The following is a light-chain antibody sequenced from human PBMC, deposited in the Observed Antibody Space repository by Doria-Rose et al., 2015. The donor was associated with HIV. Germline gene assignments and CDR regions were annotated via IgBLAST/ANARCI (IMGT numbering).Light chain of an antibody. V-gene: IGLV2-11*01. CDR1: SSDVGGYDF. CDR3: CSYAGSYVV. J-gene: IGLJ2*01. Sequence: QSALIQPRSVSGSPGQSVTISCTGTSSDVGGYDFVSWFQHHPGKAHKLMIYDVTKRPSGVADRFSGSKSGNTASLTISGLQAEDEADYYCCSYAGSYVVFGGGTKLTVL. CDR2: DVT.